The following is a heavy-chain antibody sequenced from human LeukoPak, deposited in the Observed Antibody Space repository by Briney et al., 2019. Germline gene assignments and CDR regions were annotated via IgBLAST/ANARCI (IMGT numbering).Heavy chain of an antibody. CDR2: IYYSGST. V-gene: IGHV4-39*07. CDR1: GGSISSSSYY. J-gene: IGHJ4*02. CDR3: ARARLAAAGQAFDY. Sequence: SETLSLTCTVSGGSISSSSYYWGWIRQPPGKGLEWIGSIYYSGSTYYNPSLKSRVTISVDTSKNQFSLKLSSVTAADTAAYYCARARLAAAGQAFDYWGQGTLVTVSS. D-gene: IGHD6-13*01.